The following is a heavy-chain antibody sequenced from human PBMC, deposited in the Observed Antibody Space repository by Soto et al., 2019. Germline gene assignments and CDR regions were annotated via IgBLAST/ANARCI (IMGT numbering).Heavy chain of an antibody. D-gene: IGHD3-9*01. CDR2: IDYSGNT. V-gene: IGHV4-31*03. Sequence: PSETLSLTCTVSGGFISSGGYYWNWIRQHPGKGLEWIGSIDYSGNTYYNPSLKSRLTISVDTSKNQFSLKLSSVTAADTAVYYCATTYYDILTGYPYFDSWGQGTLVTVSS. CDR1: GGFISSGGYY. J-gene: IGHJ4*02. CDR3: ATTYYDILTGYPYFDS.